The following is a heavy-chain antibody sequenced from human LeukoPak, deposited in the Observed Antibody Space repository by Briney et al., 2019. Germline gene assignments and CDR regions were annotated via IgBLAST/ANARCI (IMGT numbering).Heavy chain of an antibody. CDR2: INAGNGNT. CDR1: GYTFTGYA. CDR3: ARCPLTGYYTEPFDY. V-gene: IGHV1-3*01. Sequence: GASVKVSCKASGYTFTGYAMHWVRQAPGQRLEWLGWINAGNGNTKYSQKFQGRVTITRDTSASTAYMELSSLRSEDTAVYYCARCPLTGYYTEPFDYWGQGTLVTVSS. D-gene: IGHD3-9*01. J-gene: IGHJ4*02.